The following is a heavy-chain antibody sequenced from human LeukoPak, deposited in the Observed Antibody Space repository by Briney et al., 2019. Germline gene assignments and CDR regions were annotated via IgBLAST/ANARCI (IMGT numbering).Heavy chain of an antibody. D-gene: IGHD3-22*01. CDR2: IYHSGST. CDR1: GGSISSGGYS. CDR3: ARGGVYYDSSGSSNLEYFQH. V-gene: IGHV4-30-2*01. Sequence: SETLSLTCAVSGGSISSGGYSWSWIRQPPGKGLEWIGYIYHSGSTYYNPSLKSRVTISVDRSKNQFSLKLSSVTAADTAVYYCARGGVYYDSSGSSNLEYFQHWGQGILVTVSS. J-gene: IGHJ1*01.